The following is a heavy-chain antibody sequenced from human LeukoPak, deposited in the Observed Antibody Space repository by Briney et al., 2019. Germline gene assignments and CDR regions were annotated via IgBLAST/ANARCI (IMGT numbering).Heavy chain of an antibody. J-gene: IGHJ4*02. Sequence: GASVKVSCKASGDIFRKYGIFCGRQAPGHGREWMGRIIPVLGIANSAQKFQDRVTITADKATSTAYMELSRLRSEDTAVYYCARGGWGGYNLDDWGQGTLVTVSS. D-gene: IGHD5-24*01. CDR2: IIPVLGIA. CDR3: ARGGWGGYNLDD. V-gene: IGHV1-69*04. CDR1: GDIFRKYG.